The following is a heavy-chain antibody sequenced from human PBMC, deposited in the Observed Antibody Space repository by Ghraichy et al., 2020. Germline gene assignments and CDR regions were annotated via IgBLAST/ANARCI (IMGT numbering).Heavy chain of an antibody. J-gene: IGHJ3*02. V-gene: IGHV3-7*01. D-gene: IGHD2-21*02. CDR1: GFTFGRYW. CDR3: ARDLWVTAPGI. CDR2: IKHVGSEK. Sequence: GGSLRLSCAASGFTFGRYWMTWVRQAPGKGLECVANIKHVGSEKYYVDSVKGRFTISRDNAKNSLYLQLNSLRAEDTAVYYCARDLWVTAPGIWGQGTMVSVSS.